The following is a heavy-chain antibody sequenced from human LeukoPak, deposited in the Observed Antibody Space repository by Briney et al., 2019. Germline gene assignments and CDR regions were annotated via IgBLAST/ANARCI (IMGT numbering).Heavy chain of an antibody. V-gene: IGHV4-59*01. D-gene: IGHD6-19*01. CDR2: IYYSGST. Sequence: SETLSLTCTVSGGSISSYYWSWIRQPPGKGLEWIGYIYYSGSTNYNPSLKGRVTISVDTSKNQFSLKLSSVTAADTAVYYCARVEGAGPAGYYYYGMDVWGQGTTVTVSS. J-gene: IGHJ6*02. CDR1: GGSISSYY. CDR3: ARVEGAGPAGYYYYGMDV.